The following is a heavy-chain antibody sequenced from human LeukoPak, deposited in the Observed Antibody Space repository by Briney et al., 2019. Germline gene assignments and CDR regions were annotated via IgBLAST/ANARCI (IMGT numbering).Heavy chain of an antibody. CDR3: ARVHSGSPH. CDR2: ISTTSNYI. J-gene: IGHJ4*02. D-gene: IGHD1-26*01. Sequence: GGSLRLSCAASGFTFSSYNMNWVRQAPGRGLEWVSSISTTSNYIYYADLVKGRFTISRDNAKNSLYLQMNSLRAEDTAVYYCARVHSGSPHWGQGTLVTVSS. V-gene: IGHV3-21*01. CDR1: GFTFSSYN.